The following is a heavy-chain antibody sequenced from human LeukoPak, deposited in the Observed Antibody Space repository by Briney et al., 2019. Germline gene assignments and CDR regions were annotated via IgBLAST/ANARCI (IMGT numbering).Heavy chain of an antibody. CDR3: ESEQQMVPNAAFDM. CDR2: SIPMLGIA. D-gene: IGHD2-8*01. CDR1: GGTFSRYS. J-gene: IGHJ3*02. Sequence: SVRVSCKASGGTFSRYSIIWGRQAPGQGVEWMGRSIPMLGIANYAQKFPGRVTITVDKSTSTTSMELSSVRSDDTAVYYCESEQQMVPNAAFDMWGQGTMVTVSS. V-gene: IGHV1-69*02.